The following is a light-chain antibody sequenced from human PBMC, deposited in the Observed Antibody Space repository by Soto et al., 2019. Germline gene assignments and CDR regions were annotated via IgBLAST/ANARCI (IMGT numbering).Light chain of an antibody. CDR1: SSDVGGYNY. CDR2: EVS. CDR3: SSYTSSNTVV. V-gene: IGLV2-14*01. J-gene: IGLJ2*01. Sequence: QSVLTQPASVSGSPGQSTTISCTGISSDVGGYNYVSWYQQHPGKAPKLMIYEVSNRPSGVSNRFSGSKSGNTASLTISGLQAEDEANYYCSSYTSSNTVVFGGGTKLTVL.